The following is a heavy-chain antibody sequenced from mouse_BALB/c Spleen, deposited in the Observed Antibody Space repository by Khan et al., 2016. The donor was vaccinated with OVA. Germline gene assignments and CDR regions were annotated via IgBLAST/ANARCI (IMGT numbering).Heavy chain of an antibody. CDR1: GFSLTSYG. D-gene: IGHD2-14*01. CDR2: IWSGGST. V-gene: IGHV2-2*02. J-gene: IGHJ4*01. Sequence: VQLQQSGPGLVQPSQSLSITCTVSGFSLTSYGVHWVRQSPGKGLEWLGVIWSGGSTDYNAAFISRLSISKDNSKTQVFFKMNRLQANDTAIYYCARIFIGTTDYAMDYWGQGTSVTVSA. CDR3: ARIFIGTTDYAMDY.